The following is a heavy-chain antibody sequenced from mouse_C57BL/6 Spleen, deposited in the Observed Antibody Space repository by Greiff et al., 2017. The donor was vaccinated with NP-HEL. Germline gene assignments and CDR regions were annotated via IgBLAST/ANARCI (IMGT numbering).Heavy chain of an antibody. D-gene: IGHD2-13*01. Sequence: VKLQQPGTELVKPGASVKLSCKASGYTFTSYWMHWVKQRPGQGLEWIGNINPSNGGTNYNEKFKSKATLTVDKSSSTAYMQLSSLTSEDSAVYYCAREAGDSYYFDYWGQGTTLTVSS. V-gene: IGHV1-53*01. CDR1: GYTFTSYW. J-gene: IGHJ2*01. CDR2: INPSNGGT. CDR3: AREAGDSYYFDY.